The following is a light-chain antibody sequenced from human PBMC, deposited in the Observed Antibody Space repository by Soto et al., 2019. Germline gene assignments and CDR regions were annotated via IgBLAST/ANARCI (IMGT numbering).Light chain of an antibody. CDR3: QQFGSSSFT. Sequence: EIVLTQSPGTLSLSPGERATLSCRASQSVSSSYLAGYQQKPGQAPRLLIYGASTRATGVPDRFSGSGSGTDFTRTISRLEPEDFTVYYCQQFGSSSFTFGQGNKLEIK. CDR2: GAS. V-gene: IGKV3-20*01. J-gene: IGKJ2*01. CDR1: QSVSSSY.